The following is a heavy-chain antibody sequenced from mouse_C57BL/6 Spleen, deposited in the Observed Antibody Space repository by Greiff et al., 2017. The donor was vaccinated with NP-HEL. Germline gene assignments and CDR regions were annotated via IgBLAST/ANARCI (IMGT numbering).Heavy chain of an antibody. CDR3: ARFVNPWGAMDY. CDR2: INPNNGGT. Sequence: EVQLQQSGPELVKPGASVKMSCKAAGYTFTDYNMHWVKQSHGKSLEWSGYINPNNGGTSYNQKFKGKATLTVNKSSSTAYMELHSLTSEDSAVYYCARFVNPWGAMDYWGQGTSVTVSS. V-gene: IGHV1-22*01. J-gene: IGHJ4*01. CDR1: GYTFTDYN.